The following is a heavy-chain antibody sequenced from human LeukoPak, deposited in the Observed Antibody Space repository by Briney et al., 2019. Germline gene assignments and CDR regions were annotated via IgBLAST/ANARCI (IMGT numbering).Heavy chain of an antibody. CDR2: INPNSGGT. D-gene: IGHD2-15*01. CDR3: ARDSRSGGRAHAFDI. CDR1: GYTFTGYY. Sequence: GASVKVSCKASGYTFTGYYMHWVRQAPGQGLEWMGRINPNSGGTNYAQKFQGRVTMTRDTSISTAYMELSRLRSEDTAVYYCARDSRSGGRAHAFDIWGQGTMVTVSS. J-gene: IGHJ3*02. V-gene: IGHV1-2*06.